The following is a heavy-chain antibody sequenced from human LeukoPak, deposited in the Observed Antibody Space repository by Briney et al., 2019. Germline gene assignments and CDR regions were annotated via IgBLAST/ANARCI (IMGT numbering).Heavy chain of an antibody. D-gene: IGHD6-13*01. J-gene: IGHJ4*01. CDR3: ARDGTAAGLYFDL. CDR1: GFTFSDYW. Sequence: PGGSLRLSCVISGFTFSDYWMNWFRQAPGKGLEWVASINQNGAERSYVDSVKGRFTISRDNPRNSLYLQMNSLRAEDTAVYYCARDGTAAGLYFDLWGQGTLVTVSS. CDR2: INQNGAER. V-gene: IGHV3-7*01.